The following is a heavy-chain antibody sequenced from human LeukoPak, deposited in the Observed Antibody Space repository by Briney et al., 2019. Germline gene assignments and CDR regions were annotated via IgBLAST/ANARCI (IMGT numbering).Heavy chain of an antibody. CDR2: IYYSGST. V-gene: IGHV4-59*01. CDR1: GGSISSYY. Sequence: SETLSLTCTVSGGSISSYYWSWIRQPPGKGLECIGYIYYSGSTSYSPPLKSRVTISVDTSKNQFSLKLSSVAAADTAVYYCARRLYGGNFDNWGQGTLVTVSS. J-gene: IGHJ4*02. D-gene: IGHD4-23*01. CDR3: ARRLYGGNFDN.